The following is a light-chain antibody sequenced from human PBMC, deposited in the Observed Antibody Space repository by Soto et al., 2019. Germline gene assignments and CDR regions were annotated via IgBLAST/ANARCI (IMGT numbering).Light chain of an antibody. Sequence: IQLTQSPSPLSASVGDRVTFTSRASEDISSYLVWYQQKPGAAPKLLIYAASALHSGVPSRFSGSGSGTDFTLTISSLHPEDFAVYFCQQFKNYPITFGQGTRLEIK. V-gene: IGKV1-9*01. CDR3: QQFKNYPIT. CDR1: EDISSY. CDR2: AAS. J-gene: IGKJ5*01.